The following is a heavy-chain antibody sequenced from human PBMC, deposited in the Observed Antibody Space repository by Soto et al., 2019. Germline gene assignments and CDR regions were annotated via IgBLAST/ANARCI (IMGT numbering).Heavy chain of an antibody. CDR2: ISSNGGST. V-gene: IGHV3-64*02. D-gene: IGHD4-17*01. CDR1: GFTFSSYA. CDR3: ARGPSTVVTPCLDY. J-gene: IGHJ4*02. Sequence: GGSLRLSCAASGFTFSSYAMHWVRQAPGKGLEYVSAISSNGGSTYYADSVKGRLTISRDNSKNTLYLQMGSLRAEDMAVYYCARGPSTVVTPCLDYWGQGTLVTVSS.